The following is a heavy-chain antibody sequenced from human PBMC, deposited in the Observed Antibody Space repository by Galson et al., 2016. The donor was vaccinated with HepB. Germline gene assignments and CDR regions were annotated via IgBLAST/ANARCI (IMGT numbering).Heavy chain of an antibody. CDR3: ARAPYSGFDVYGWSH. J-gene: IGHJ4*02. CDR2: IHYSGST. Sequence: SETLSLTCTVSGGSISTYYWSWIRQPPGKSLEWIGYIHYSGSTNCNPSLKTRVTISVDTSQNQFSLNLRSVTAADTATYYCARAPYSGFDVYGWSHWGQGALVTVSS. CDR1: GGSISTYY. V-gene: IGHV4-59*12. D-gene: IGHD5-12*01.